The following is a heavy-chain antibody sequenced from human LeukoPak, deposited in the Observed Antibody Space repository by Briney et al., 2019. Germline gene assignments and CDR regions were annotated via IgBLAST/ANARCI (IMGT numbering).Heavy chain of an antibody. Sequence: SVKVSCKASGATFSSYAISWVRQAPGQRLEWMGGIIPIFGTTNYAQKFQGRVTITADESTNTDYMELSSLRSEDTAVYYCARDLQVGSGDYWGQGTLVTVSS. CDR1: GATFSSYA. CDR3: ARDLQVGSGDY. CDR2: IIPIFGTT. D-gene: IGHD1-26*01. V-gene: IGHV1-69*01. J-gene: IGHJ4*02.